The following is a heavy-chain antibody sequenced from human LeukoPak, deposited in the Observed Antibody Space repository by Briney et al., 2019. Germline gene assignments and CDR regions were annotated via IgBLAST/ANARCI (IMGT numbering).Heavy chain of an antibody. J-gene: IGHJ6*04. CDR1: GYTFTSYG. Sequence: ASVKVSCKASGYTFTSYGMSWVRQAPGQGLEWMGWISAYNGNTNYAQKLQGRVTMTTDTSTSTAYMELRSLRSDDTAVYYCARVDCSGGSCYPTGYWYYGMDVWGEGTTVTVSS. D-gene: IGHD2-15*01. CDR3: ARVDCSGGSCYPTGYWYYGMDV. V-gene: IGHV1-18*04. CDR2: ISAYNGNT.